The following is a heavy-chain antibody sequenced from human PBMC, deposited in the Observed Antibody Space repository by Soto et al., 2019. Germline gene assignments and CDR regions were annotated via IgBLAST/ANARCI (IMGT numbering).Heavy chain of an antibody. Sequence: SETLSLTCTVSGGSISTYYWGWFRQPPGKGLEWIGHIYYIGSTSYSPSLKSRVTISVDMSKNQFFSKLSSVTAADTAVYYCARARSSWPFDYWGQGTLVTVSS. CDR3: ARARSSWPFDY. D-gene: IGHD6-13*01. CDR1: GGSISTYY. J-gene: IGHJ4*02. CDR2: IYYIGST. V-gene: IGHV4-59*01.